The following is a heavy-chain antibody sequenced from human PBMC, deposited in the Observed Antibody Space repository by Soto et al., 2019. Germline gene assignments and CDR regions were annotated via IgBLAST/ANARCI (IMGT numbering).Heavy chain of an antibody. D-gene: IGHD6-19*01. CDR2: ISAYNGNT. CDR3: ARVGSSGWSDYYYGMDV. J-gene: IGHJ6*02. V-gene: IGHV1-18*04. CDR1: GYTFTSYG. Sequence: ASVKVSCKASGYTFTSYGISWVRQAPGQGLEWMGWISAYNGNTNYAQKLQGRVTMTTDTSTSTAYMELRSLRSDDTAVYYCARVGSSGWSDYYYGMDVWGQGTTVTVSS.